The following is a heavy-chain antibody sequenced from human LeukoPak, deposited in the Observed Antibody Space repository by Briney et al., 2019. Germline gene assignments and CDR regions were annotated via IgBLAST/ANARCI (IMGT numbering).Heavy chain of an antibody. D-gene: IGHD3-10*01. J-gene: IGHJ4*02. CDR3: ASVYGSGSYYNFNDY. Sequence: PSETLSLTCTVSGGSISSSSYYWGWIRQPPGKGLEWIGSIYYSGSTYYNPSLKSRVTISVDTSKNQFSLKLSSVTAADTAVYYCASVYGSGSYYNFNDYWGQGTLVTVSS. V-gene: IGHV4-39*07. CDR1: GGSISSSSYY. CDR2: IYYSGST.